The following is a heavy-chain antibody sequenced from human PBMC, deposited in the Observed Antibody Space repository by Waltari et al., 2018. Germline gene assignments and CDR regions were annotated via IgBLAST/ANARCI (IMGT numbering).Heavy chain of an antibody. J-gene: IGHJ3*02. CDR1: GFTFSSYW. V-gene: IGHV3-74*01. CDR2: IKRDGSST. Sequence: EVQLVESGGGLVQPGGSLRLSCAASGFTFSSYWMHWVRQPPGKAVVWVSRIKRDGSSTTYADSVKGRFTISRDNAKNTLSLQMNSLRGEDTAVYYCARGRDDYPLSAFDTWGQGTMVTVSS. D-gene: IGHD4-17*01. CDR3: ARGRDDYPLSAFDT.